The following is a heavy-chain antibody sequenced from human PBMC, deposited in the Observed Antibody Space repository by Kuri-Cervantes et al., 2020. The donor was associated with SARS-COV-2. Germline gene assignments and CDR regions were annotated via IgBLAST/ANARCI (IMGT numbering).Heavy chain of an antibody. V-gene: IGHV4-30-2*01. Sequence: SETLSLTCTVSGGSISSGGYYWSWIRQPPGKGLEWIGHIYHSGSTYYNPSLKSRVTISVDRSKNQFSLKLSSVTAADTAVYYCARVRAKVGGNVDYWGQGTLVTVSS. CDR3: ARVRAKVGGNVDY. D-gene: IGHD4-23*01. J-gene: IGHJ4*02. CDR1: GGSISSGGYY. CDR2: IYHSGST.